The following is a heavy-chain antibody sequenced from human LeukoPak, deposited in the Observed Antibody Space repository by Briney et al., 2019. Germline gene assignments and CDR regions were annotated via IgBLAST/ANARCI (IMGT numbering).Heavy chain of an antibody. Sequence: GGFLRLSCAASGFTFSTYEMNWVRQAPGKGLEWVSHISSGSTTYYADSVKGRFTISRDNAKNSLYLQMNSLRAEDTAVYYCASPQYYFDYWGQGTLVTVSS. CDR2: ISSGSTT. V-gene: IGHV3-48*03. CDR1: GFTFSTYE. J-gene: IGHJ4*02. CDR3: ASPQYYFDY. D-gene: IGHD5-24*01.